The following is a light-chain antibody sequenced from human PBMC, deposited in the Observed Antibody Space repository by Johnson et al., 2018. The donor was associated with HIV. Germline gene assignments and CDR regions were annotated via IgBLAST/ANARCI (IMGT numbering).Light chain of an antibody. CDR2: DNN. CDR3: GTWDSSLSAYV. V-gene: IGLV1-51*01. J-gene: IGLJ1*01. Sequence: QSVLTQPPSVSAAPGQKVTISCSGSSSNIGNNYVSWYQQLPGTAPKLLIYDNNKRPSGIPARFSGSKSGTSATLGITGLKTGDEADYYCGTWDSSLSAYVFGTGTKVTVL. CDR1: SSNIGNNY.